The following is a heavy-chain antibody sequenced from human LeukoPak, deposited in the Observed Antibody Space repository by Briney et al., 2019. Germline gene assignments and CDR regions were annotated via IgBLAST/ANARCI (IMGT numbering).Heavy chain of an antibody. CDR3: ARHVAGVLWFGEFLHHNWFDP. Sequence: SETLSLTCAVYGGSFSGYYWSWIRQPPGKGLEWIGEINHSGSTNYNPSLKSRVTISVDTSKNQFSLKLSSVTAADTAVYYCARHVAGVLWFGEFLHHNWFDPWGQGTLVTVSP. J-gene: IGHJ5*02. V-gene: IGHV4-34*01. CDR2: INHSGST. D-gene: IGHD3-10*01. CDR1: GGSFSGYY.